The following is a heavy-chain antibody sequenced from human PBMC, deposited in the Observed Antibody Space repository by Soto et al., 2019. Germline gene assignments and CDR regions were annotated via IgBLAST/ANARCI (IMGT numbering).Heavy chain of an antibody. D-gene: IGHD5-12*01. CDR1: GFTFSSYG. V-gene: IGHV3-30*18. CDR3: AQDRGSYYYCMDV. J-gene: IGHJ6*02. CDR2: MSYDGSNK. Sequence: QVQLVESGGGVVQPGRSLRLSCAASGFTFSSYGMHWVRQAPGKGLEWVAVMSYDGSNKFYADSVKGRFTTSRDNSKNTFYLQMTSLGAEDAAVYYCAQDRGSYYYCMDVWGQGTTVTVSS.